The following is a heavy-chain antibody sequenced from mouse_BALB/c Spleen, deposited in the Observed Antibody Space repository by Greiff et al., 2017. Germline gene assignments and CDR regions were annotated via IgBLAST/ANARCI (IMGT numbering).Heavy chain of an antibody. CDR2: IWGGGST. V-gene: IGHV2-6-4*01. J-gene: IGHJ3*01. Sequence: QVQLKESGPGLVAPSQTLSITCTASGFSFSRYSVHWVRQPPGKGLEWLGMIWGGGSTDYNSALKSRLSNSKDNSKSQVFFKMNSLQTDDTAMYYCAKHWFDYWGQGTLVTVSA. CDR1: GFSFSRYS. CDR3: AKHWFDY.